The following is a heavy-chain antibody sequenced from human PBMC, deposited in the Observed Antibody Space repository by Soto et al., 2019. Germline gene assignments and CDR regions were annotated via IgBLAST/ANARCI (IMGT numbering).Heavy chain of an antibody. CDR3: AKDSGDDILTGYYLGYGMDV. J-gene: IGHJ6*02. Sequence: GGSLRLSCAASGFTFDDYTMHWVRQAPGKGLEWVSLISWDGGSTYYADSVKGRFTISRDNSKNSLYLQMNSLRTEGTALYYCAKDSGDDILTGYYLGYGMDVWGQGTTVTVSS. V-gene: IGHV3-43*01. CDR1: GFTFDDYT. CDR2: ISWDGGST. D-gene: IGHD3-9*01.